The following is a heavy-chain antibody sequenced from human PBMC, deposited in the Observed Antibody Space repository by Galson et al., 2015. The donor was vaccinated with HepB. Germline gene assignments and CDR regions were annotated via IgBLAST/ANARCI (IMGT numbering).Heavy chain of an antibody. D-gene: IGHD2-2*01. CDR2: ISGGSIYI. CDR3: ARDYCSSTSCRDAFDI. J-gene: IGHJ3*02. Sequence: SLRLSCAASEFTFSTYIMNWVRQAPGKGLEWVSSISGGSIYIYYADSVKGRFTISRDNAKNSLYLQMNSLRAEDTAVYYCARDYCSSTSCRDAFDIWGQGTMVTVS. CDR1: EFTFSTYI. V-gene: IGHV3-21*01.